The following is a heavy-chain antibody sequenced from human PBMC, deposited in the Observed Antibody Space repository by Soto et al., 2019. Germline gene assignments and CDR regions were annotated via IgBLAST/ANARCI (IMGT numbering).Heavy chain of an antibody. D-gene: IGHD3-10*01. CDR2: MNHSGST. CDR3: ARAMTGPLLWFGELSPDFDY. J-gene: IGHJ4*02. CDR1: GGSFSGYY. V-gene: IGHV4-34*01. Sequence: SSETLSLTCAVYGGSFSGYYWSWIRQPPGKGLEWIGEMNHSGSTNYNPSLKSRVTISVDTSKNQFSLKLSSVTAADTAVYYCARAMTGPLLWFGELSPDFDYWGQGTLVTVSS.